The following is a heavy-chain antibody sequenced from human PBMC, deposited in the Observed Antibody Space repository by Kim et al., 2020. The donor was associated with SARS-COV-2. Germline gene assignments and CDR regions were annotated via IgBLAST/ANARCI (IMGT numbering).Heavy chain of an antibody. V-gene: IGHV3-23*01. CDR1: GFTFSSYA. D-gene: IGHD2-15*01. CDR2: ISGSGGST. Sequence: GGSLRLSCAASGFTFSSYAMSWVRQAPGKGLEWVSAISGSGGSTYYADSVKGRFTISRDNSKNTLYLQMNSLRAEDTAVYYCAKGVSFYCSGGSCYIDYWGQGTLVTVSS. CDR3: AKGVSFYCSGGSCYIDY. J-gene: IGHJ4*02.